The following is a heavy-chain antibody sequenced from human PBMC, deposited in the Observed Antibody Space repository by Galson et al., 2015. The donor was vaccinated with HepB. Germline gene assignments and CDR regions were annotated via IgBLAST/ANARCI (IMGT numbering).Heavy chain of an antibody. Sequence: SVKVSCKASGGTFSSYAISWVRQAPGQGLEWMGGIIPIFGTANYAQKFQGRVTITADKSTSTAYMELSSLRSEDTAVYYCARVDTYYYDSSGYYYDYWGQGTLVTVPS. D-gene: IGHD3-22*01. CDR3: ARVDTYYYDSSGYYYDY. J-gene: IGHJ4*02. CDR1: GGTFSSYA. V-gene: IGHV1-69*06. CDR2: IIPIFGTA.